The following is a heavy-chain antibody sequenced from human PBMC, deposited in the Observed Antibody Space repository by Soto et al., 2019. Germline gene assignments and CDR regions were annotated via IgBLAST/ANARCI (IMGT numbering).Heavy chain of an antibody. CDR3: ARLRIATNNYKWFDP. CDR2: IYVTGAV. J-gene: IGHJ5*02. D-gene: IGHD2-21*01. CDR1: GAALNSGNYY. V-gene: IGHV4-31*03. Sequence: SETLSLTCSVSGAALNSGNYYWSWIRQVPGKGLEWIGHIYVTGAVDYNPSLRDRITISQDTSERQFSLNLRLVSAADTAVYYCARLRIATNNYKWFDPWGQGALVTVSS.